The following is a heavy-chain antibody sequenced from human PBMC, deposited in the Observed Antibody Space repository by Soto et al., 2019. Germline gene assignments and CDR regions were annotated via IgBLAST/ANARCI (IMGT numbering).Heavy chain of an antibody. J-gene: IGHJ6*02. CDR3: ASGVCTSCISYYYYGMDV. CDR2: IIPIFGTA. Sequence: ASVEVSCKASGGTFSSYAMSWVRQAPGQGLEWMGGIIPIFGTANYAQKFQGRVTITADESTSTAYMELSSLRSEDTAVYYCASGVCTSCISYYYYGMDVWGQGTTVTVSS. V-gene: IGHV1-69*13. D-gene: IGHD2-2*01. CDR1: GGTFSSYA.